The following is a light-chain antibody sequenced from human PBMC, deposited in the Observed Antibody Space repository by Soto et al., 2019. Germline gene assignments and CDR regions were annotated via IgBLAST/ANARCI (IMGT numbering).Light chain of an antibody. CDR3: RHHGSYHPLT. J-gene: IGKJ5*01. CDR1: QSVSSSY. CDR2: GAS. V-gene: IGKV3-20*01. Sequence: EIVMTQSPATLSVSPGESATLSCRARQSVSSSYLAWYQQKPGQAPRLLIYGASSRATGIPDRFSGSGSGTDFTLTISRLKPAGSEGYYWRHHGSYHPLTFGQGTRLEIK.